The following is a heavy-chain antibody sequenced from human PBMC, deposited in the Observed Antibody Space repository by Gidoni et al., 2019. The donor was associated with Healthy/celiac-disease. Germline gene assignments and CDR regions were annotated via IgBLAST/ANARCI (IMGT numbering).Heavy chain of an antibody. CDR1: GFTFDDYA. J-gene: IGHJ4*02. Sequence: EVQLVESGGGLVQPGRSLRLSCAASGFTFDDYAMHWVRQAPGKGLGWVSGISWNSGSIGYADSVKGRFTISRDNAKNSLYLQMNSLRAEDTALYYCAKDITDTYSSGWFDYWGQGTLVTVSS. D-gene: IGHD6-19*01. CDR3: AKDITDTYSSGWFDY. V-gene: IGHV3-9*01. CDR2: ISWNSGSI.